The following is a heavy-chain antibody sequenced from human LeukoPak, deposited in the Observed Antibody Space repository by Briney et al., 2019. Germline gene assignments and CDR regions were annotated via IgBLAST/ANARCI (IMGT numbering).Heavy chain of an antibody. CDR2: INAGNGNT. CDR1: GYTFTSYA. D-gene: IGHD6-19*01. J-gene: IGHJ4*02. CDR3: ARGLIAVAGTLYY. Sequence: ASVKVSCKASGYTFTSYAMHWVRQAPGQRLEWMGWINAGNGNTKYSQKFQGRVTITRDTSASTAYMGLSSLRSEDTAVYYCARGLIAVAGTLYYWGQGTLVTVSS. V-gene: IGHV1-3*01.